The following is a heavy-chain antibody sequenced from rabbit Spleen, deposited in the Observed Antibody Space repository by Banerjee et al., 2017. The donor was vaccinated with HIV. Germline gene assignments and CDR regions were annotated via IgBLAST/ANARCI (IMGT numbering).Heavy chain of an antibody. CDR2: IHAGSRNNI. J-gene: IGHJ6*01. Sequence: QEQLEESGGDLVKPEGSLTLTCTASGFSFSSSYWICWVRQAPGKGLEWIACIHAGSRNNIYYASWAKGRFTISKTSSTTVTLQMTSLTAADTATYFCARDTASSFSSYGMDLWGQGTLVTVS. CDR3: ARDTASSFSSYGMDL. V-gene: IGHV1S45*01. D-gene: IGHD8-1*01. CDR1: GFSFSSSYW.